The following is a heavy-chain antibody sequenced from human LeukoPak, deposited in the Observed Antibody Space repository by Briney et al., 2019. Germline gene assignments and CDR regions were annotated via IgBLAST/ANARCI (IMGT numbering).Heavy chain of an antibody. J-gene: IGHJ4*02. CDR1: GFTFSNFG. CDR2: IRSDGSNK. Sequence: GGSLRLSCEASGFTFSNFGMHWVRQAPGKGLEWVAVIRSDGSNKQYADSVEGRFTISRDNSENMLYLQMNSLRDEDTAVYFCARDSPGAPNDLDYGGQGTLVTVSS. V-gene: IGHV3-33*01. CDR3: ARDSPGAPNDLDY. D-gene: IGHD1-1*01.